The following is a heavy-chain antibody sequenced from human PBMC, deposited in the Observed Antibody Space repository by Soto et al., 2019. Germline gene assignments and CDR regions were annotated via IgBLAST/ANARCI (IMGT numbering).Heavy chain of an antibody. CDR1: GFTFSSYW. Sequence: GGSLRLSCAASGFTFSSYWMHWVRQAPGKGLMWVTRINSDGSSTSYADSVKGRFTISRDNANITLYLQMNSLRAEDTALYYCARDLGGYSSSLDGMDVWGQGTTVTVSS. V-gene: IGHV3-74*01. CDR3: ARDLGGYSSSLDGMDV. CDR2: INSDGSST. D-gene: IGHD6-13*01. J-gene: IGHJ6*02.